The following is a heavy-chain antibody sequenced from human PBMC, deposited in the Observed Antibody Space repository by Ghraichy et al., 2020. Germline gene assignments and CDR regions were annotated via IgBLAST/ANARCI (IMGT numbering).Heavy chain of an antibody. V-gene: IGHV4-31*03. J-gene: IGHJ3*02. CDR2: IYYSGST. CDR1: GGSISSGGYY. CDR3: ASVYQLFRGDAFDI. Sequence: SETLSLTCTVSGGSISSGGYYWSWIRQHPGKGLEWIGYIYYSGSTYYNPSLKSRVTISVDTSKNQFSLKLSSVTAADTAVYYCASVYQLFRGDAFDIWGQGTMVTVSS. D-gene: IGHD2-2*01.